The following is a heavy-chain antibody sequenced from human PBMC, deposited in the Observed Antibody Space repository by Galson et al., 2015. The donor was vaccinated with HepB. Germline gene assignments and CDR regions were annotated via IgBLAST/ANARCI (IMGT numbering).Heavy chain of an antibody. J-gene: IGHJ6*02. D-gene: IGHD6-19*01. CDR2: IDWDDDK. Sequence: PALVKPTQTLTLTCTFSGFSLSTSGMCVSWIRQPPGKALEWLARIDWDDDKYYSTSLKTRLTISKDTSKNQVVLTMTNMDPVDTATYYCARLVAVAGTELYYYYGMDVWGQGTTVTVSS. CDR3: ARLVAVAGTELYYYYGMDV. CDR1: GFSLSTSGMC. V-gene: IGHV2-70*11.